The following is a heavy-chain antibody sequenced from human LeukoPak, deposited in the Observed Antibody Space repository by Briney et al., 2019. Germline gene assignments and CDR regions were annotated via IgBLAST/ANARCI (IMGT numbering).Heavy chain of an antibody. D-gene: IGHD3-10*01. Sequence: PGGSLRLSCAASGFTFDDYAMHWVRHAPGKGLEWVSGITWNSGNIAQADSVKGRFTISRDNAKNSLHPQMDSLRPEDTALYYCAKSRGYHGSGREPFDYWGQGTLVTASS. CDR3: AKSRGYHGSGREPFDY. CDR2: ITWNSGNI. CDR1: GFTFDDYA. J-gene: IGHJ4*02. V-gene: IGHV3-9*01.